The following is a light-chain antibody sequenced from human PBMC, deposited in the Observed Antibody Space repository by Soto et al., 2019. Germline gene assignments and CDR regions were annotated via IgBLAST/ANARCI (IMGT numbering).Light chain of an antibody. V-gene: IGLV2-14*01. CDR2: EVS. J-gene: IGLJ1*01. CDR1: SSNVGGYNY. Sequence: QLVLTQPASVSGSPGQSIAISCTGTSSNVGGYNYVSWYQQYPGKAPKLMIYEVSSRPSGVSDRFSGSKSGNTASLTISGLQAEDEADYYCDSYTSSGTLVFGTGTKLTVL. CDR3: DSYTSSGTLV.